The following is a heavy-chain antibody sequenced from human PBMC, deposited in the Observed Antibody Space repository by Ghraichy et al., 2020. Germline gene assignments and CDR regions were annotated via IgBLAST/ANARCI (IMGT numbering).Heavy chain of an antibody. Sequence: GGSLRLSCAASGFTFSTYGMHWVRQPPGKGLEWVAVIWYDGSNKYYADSVKGRFTISRDNSKNTLYLQMNSLRAEDTAVYYCARDFRGSGWYKGGFDYWGQGTLVTVSS. V-gene: IGHV3-33*01. CDR3: ARDFRGSGWYKGGFDY. CDR2: IWYDGSNK. D-gene: IGHD6-19*01. CDR1: GFTFSTYG. J-gene: IGHJ4*02.